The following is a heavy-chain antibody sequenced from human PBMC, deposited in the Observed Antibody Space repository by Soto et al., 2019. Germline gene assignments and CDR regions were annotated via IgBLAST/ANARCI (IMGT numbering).Heavy chain of an antibody. Sequence: GGSLRLSCAVSGFTFRTYSMQWVRQVPGKGLVWVSRMNSDGSGTSYADSVKGRFTIPRDNAKNTLYLQMNSLIAEDTVVYYCARDGPYSSSDYWGPGTLVTVSS. CDR2: MNSDGSGT. V-gene: IGHV3-74*01. CDR3: ARDGPYSSSDY. J-gene: IGHJ4*02. CDR1: GFTFRTYS. D-gene: IGHD6-6*01.